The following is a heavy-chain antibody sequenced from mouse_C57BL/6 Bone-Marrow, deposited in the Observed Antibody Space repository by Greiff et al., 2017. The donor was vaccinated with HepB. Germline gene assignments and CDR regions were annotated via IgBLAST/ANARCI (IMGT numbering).Heavy chain of an antibody. Sequence: EVQLVESGEGLVKPGGSLKLSCAASGFTFSSYAMSWVRQTPEKRLEWVAYISSGGDYIYYADTVKGRFTISRDNARNTLYLQMSSLKSEDTAMYYCTRGKTGTTAMDYWGQGTSVTVSS. J-gene: IGHJ4*01. CDR3: TRGKTGTTAMDY. V-gene: IGHV5-9-1*02. CDR1: GFTFSSYA. D-gene: IGHD4-1*01. CDR2: ISSGGDYI.